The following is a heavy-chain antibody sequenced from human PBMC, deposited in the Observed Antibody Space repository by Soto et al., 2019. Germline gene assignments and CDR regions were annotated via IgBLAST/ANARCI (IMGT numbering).Heavy chain of an antibody. D-gene: IGHD6-13*01. J-gene: IGHJ5*02. CDR1: GFSLSTSGVG. CDR2: IYWDDAK. Sequence: QITLKESGPTLVKPTQTLTLTCTFSGFSLSTSGVGVGWIRQPPGKALEWLALIYWDDAKRYSPSLKSRLTITKDDSKNQVVITMTNMDPVDTANYYCAHSPPNRADGKGGNWFDPWGQGTLVTVSS. CDR3: AHSPPNRADGKGGNWFDP. V-gene: IGHV2-5*02.